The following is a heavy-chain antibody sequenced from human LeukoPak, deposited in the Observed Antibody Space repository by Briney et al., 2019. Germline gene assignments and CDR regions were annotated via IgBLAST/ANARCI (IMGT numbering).Heavy chain of an antibody. Sequence: SETLSLTCTVSGGSINSANYYWGWLRQPPGKGLEWIGSIYYSETTYDNPSLKSRVTISIETSKNQFSLKLSSVTAADTAVYYCARLASGSSSVDYWGQGTLVAVSS. CDR3: ARLASGSSSVDY. CDR2: IYYSETT. CDR1: GGSINSANYY. J-gene: IGHJ4*02. D-gene: IGHD6-6*01. V-gene: IGHV4-39*01.